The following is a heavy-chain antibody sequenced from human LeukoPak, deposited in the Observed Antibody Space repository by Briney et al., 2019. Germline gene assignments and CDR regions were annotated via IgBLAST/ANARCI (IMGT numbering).Heavy chain of an antibody. CDR1: GDTLTELS. J-gene: IGHJ4*02. D-gene: IGHD3-10*01. CDR3: AALPRGHLFDS. Sequence: ASVKVSCKLSGDTLTELSMHWVRQSPGKGLEWMGGFVPEDGETIYAQKFQGRVTMTEDTSTDTAYMELSSLRSDDTAVYFCAALPRGHLFDSWGQGTLVTVSS. V-gene: IGHV1-24*01. CDR2: FVPEDGET.